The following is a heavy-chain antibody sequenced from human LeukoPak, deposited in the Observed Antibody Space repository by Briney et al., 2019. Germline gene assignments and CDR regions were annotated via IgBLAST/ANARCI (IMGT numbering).Heavy chain of an antibody. CDR1: GYTFTSYG. CDR2: ISAYNGNT. Sequence: ASVKVSCKASGYTFTSYGISWVRQAPGQGLEWMGWISAYNGNTNYAQKLQGRVTLTRDTSTSTVYMQLSSLRSEDTAVYSCARDGGGSWNSFDYWGHGTLVTVSS. J-gene: IGHJ4*01. D-gene: IGHD6-13*01. CDR3: ARDGGGSWNSFDY. V-gene: IGHV1-18*01.